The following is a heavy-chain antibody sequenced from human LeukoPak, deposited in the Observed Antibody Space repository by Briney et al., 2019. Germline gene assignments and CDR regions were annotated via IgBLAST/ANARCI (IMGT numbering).Heavy chain of an antibody. CDR3: ARAYSSSWSGFYYYYYMDV. CDR2: INPNSGGT. D-gene: IGHD6-13*01. Sequence: ASVKVSCKASGYTFTGYYMHWVRQAPGQGLEWMGRINPNSGGTNYAQKFQGRVTKTRDTSISTAYMELSRLRSDDTAVYYCARAYSSSWSGFYYYYYMDVWGKGTTVTVSS. V-gene: IGHV1-2*06. CDR1: GYTFTGYY. J-gene: IGHJ6*03.